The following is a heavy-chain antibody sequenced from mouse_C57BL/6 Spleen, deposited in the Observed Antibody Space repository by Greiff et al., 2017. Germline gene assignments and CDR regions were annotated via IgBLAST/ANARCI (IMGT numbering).Heavy chain of an antibody. Sequence: QVQLQQPGAELVRPGSSVKLSCKASGYTFTSYWLDWVKQRPGQGLEWIGNICPSDSETHYNQKFKDNATLPVDKSSSTASMQLSSRTSEDSAVYYWARRDDYDEGGASGYDAMDDWGQGTSVTVSS. CDR3: ARRDDYDEGGASGYDAMDD. D-gene: IGHD2-4*01. V-gene: IGHV1-61*01. CDR2: ICPSDSET. CDR1: GYTFTSYW. J-gene: IGHJ4*01.